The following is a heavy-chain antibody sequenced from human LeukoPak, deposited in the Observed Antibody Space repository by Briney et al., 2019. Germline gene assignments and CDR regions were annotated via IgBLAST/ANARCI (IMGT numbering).Heavy chain of an antibody. CDR3: ARSTPMTYYFDY. Sequence: SETLSLTCAVSAGSISSSGYSWSWIRHPPGKGLEWIGYIYHSGSAYYNPSLKSRVTMSVDRSKNQFSLNLSSVTAADTAVYYCARSTPMTYYFDYWGQGTLVTVSP. D-gene: IGHD2-2*01. CDR1: AGSISSSGYS. V-gene: IGHV4-30-2*01. CDR2: IYHSGSA. J-gene: IGHJ4*02.